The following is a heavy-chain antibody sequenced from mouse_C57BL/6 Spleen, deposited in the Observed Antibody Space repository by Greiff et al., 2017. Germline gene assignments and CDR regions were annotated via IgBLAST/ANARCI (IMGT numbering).Heavy chain of an antibody. V-gene: IGHV1-22*01. D-gene: IGHD2-5*01. CDR3: ASRSNYVRYFDV. J-gene: IGHJ1*03. Sequence: VQLKQSGPELVKPGASVKMSCKASGYTFTDYNMHWVKQSHGKSLEWIGYINPNNGGTSYNQKFKGKATLTVNKSSSTAYMELRSLTSEDSAVYYCASRSNYVRYFDVWGTGTTVTVSS. CDR2: INPNNGGT. CDR1: GYTFTDYN.